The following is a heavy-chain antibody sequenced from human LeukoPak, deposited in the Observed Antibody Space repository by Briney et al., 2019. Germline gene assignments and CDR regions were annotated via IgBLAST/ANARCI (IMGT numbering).Heavy chain of an antibody. CDR2: MCSSSGYI. V-gene: IGHV3-21*01. J-gene: IGHJ6*02. Sequence: GGSLRLTCAASGFTFSSYSMNWVRQAPGKGPEWVSSMCSSSGYIYYADSVKGRVTISRDNAKNSLYLQMNSLRAEDTAVYFCARDTKQLTSYYYYCGMDVWGQGTTVTVSS. CDR1: GFTFSSYS. D-gene: IGHD6-13*01. CDR3: ARDTKQLTSYYYYCGMDV.